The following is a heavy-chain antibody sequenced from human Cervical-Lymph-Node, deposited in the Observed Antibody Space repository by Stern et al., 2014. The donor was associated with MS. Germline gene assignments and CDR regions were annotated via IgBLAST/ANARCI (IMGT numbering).Heavy chain of an antibody. V-gene: IGHV1-2*02. Sequence: VQLVESGGDSKAPGASMRVSCGASGYIFSDYYLHWVRQAPGKGLEWLGWINPDSGGTNYAQNFQGRVTMTRDTSISTAYMELRWLGYADTAVYYCARGSGTAYDLRGDYWGQGTLVTVSS. CDR1: GYIFSDYY. J-gene: IGHJ4*01. CDR3: ARGSGTAYDLRGDY. CDR2: INPDSGGT. D-gene: IGHD3-3*01.